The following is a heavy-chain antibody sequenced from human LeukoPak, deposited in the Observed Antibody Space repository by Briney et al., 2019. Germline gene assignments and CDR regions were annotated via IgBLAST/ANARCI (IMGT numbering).Heavy chain of an antibody. CDR2: ISAYNSDT. V-gene: IGHV1-18*01. CDR1: GYTFTSHG. Sequence: EAPVKVSCKASGYTFTSHGISWVRQAPGEGLEWMGWISAYNSDTKYAQKTQGRVTMTTDASTSTAYMELRSLRSDDTAMYYCARDPSNTSGFYAYLDSWGQGTLVTVSS. CDR3: ARDPSNTSGFYAYLDS. J-gene: IGHJ4*02. D-gene: IGHD6-19*01.